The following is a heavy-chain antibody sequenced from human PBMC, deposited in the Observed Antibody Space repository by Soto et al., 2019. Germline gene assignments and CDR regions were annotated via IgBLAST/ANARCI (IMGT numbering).Heavy chain of an antibody. CDR2: ISAYNGNT. D-gene: IGHD2-2*01. CDR3: EREAFGVHASCFDP. V-gene: IGHV1-18*01. J-gene: IGHJ5*02. CDR1: GYIFTTYS. Sequence: QVQLVQSGTEVKKSGASVKVSCKASGYIFTTYSIAWVRQAPGQGLEWMGWISAYNGNTKYAQKFQGRVTMTTDTSTNTAYMELRSLRSDDTAVYFCEREAFGVHASCFDPWGQGTLVTVSS.